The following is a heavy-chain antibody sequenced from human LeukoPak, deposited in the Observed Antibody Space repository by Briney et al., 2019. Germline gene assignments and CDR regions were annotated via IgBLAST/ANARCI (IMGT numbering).Heavy chain of an antibody. CDR3: ARGRTYYYDSSGYPDFDY. V-gene: IGHV3-30-3*01. CDR2: ISYDGSNK. J-gene: IGHJ4*02. Sequence: QPGGSLRLSCAASGFTFSSYAMHWVRQAPGKGLEWVAVISYDGSNKYYADSVKGRFTISRDNSKNTLYLQMNSLRAEDTAVYYCARGRTYYYDSSGYPDFDYWGQGTLVTVSS. CDR1: GFTFSSYA. D-gene: IGHD3-22*01.